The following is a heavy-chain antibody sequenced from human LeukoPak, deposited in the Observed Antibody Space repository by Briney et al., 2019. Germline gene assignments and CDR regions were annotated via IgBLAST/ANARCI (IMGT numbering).Heavy chain of an antibody. CDR2: INHSGST. J-gene: IGHJ6*04. CDR3: AERGYSGYDNQRYYYYGMDV. Sequence: PSETLSLTCAVYGGSFSGYYWSWIRQPPGKGLEWIGEINHSGSTNYHPSLKSRVTISVETSKNQFSLKLSSVTAADTAVYYCAERGYSGYDNQRYYYYGMDVWGKGTTVTVSS. CDR1: GGSFSGYY. D-gene: IGHD5-12*01. V-gene: IGHV4-34*01.